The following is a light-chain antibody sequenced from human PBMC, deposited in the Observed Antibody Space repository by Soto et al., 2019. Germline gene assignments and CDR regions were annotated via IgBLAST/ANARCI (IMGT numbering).Light chain of an antibody. V-gene: IGKV1-33*01. CDR1: QDINNY. Sequence: DIQMTQSPSSLSASVGDRVTFICQASQDINNYLNWYQQKPGKAPKLLIYDSSKLERGVPSRFRGSGYRTRFSLAIRRLQPEDLATLFCRQFDILPFTFGQGTRLEI. J-gene: IGKJ5*01. CDR3: RQFDILPFT. CDR2: DSS.